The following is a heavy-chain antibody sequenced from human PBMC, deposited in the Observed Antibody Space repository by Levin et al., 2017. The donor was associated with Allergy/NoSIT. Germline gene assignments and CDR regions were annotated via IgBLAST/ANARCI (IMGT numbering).Heavy chain of an antibody. CDR3: ARQEVYCSGGSCYLKDAFDI. Sequence: SGGSLRLSCKGSGSRFTSYWIGWVRQMPGKGLEWMGIIYPGDSDTRYSPSFQGQVTISADKSISTAYLPWSSLKASDTAMYYCARQEVYCSGGSCYLKDAFDIWGQGTMVTVSS. J-gene: IGHJ3*02. D-gene: IGHD2-15*01. CDR2: IYPGDSDT. CDR1: GSRFTSYW. V-gene: IGHV5-51*01.